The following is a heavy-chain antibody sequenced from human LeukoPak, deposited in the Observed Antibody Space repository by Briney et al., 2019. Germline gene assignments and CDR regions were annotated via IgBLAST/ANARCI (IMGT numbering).Heavy chain of an antibody. D-gene: IGHD5-18*01. CDR2: IYHSGST. CDR1: GGSISSGGYS. J-gene: IGHJ3*02. CDR3: ARGVPAMVDAFDI. V-gene: IGHV4-30-2*01. Sequence: PSETLSLTCAVSGGSISSGGYSWSWIRQPPGKGLEWIGYIYHSGSTYYNPSLKSRVTISVDRSKNQFSLKLSSVTAADTAVYYCARGVPAMVDAFDIWGQGTMVTVSS.